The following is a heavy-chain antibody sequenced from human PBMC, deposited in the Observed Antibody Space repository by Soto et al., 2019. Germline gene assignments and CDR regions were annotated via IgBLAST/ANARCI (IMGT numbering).Heavy chain of an antibody. V-gene: IGHV1-46*01. CDR3: VRDLSAGDH. D-gene: IGHD6-13*01. J-gene: IGHJ4*02. CDR2: INPASGST. Sequence: QVQLVQSGAEVKKPGASVKLSCRTAGYTFTHYYIHWVRQAPGQGLEWLGIINPASGSTNYAQDFQGRVTLTMDTSTTTVYMDLSGLRAEDKAIFYCVRDLSAGDHWGQGTLVTVSS. CDR1: GYTFTHYY.